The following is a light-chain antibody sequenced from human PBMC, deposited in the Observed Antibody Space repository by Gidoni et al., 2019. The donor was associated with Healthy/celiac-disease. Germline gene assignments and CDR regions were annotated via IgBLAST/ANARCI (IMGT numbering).Light chain of an antibody. Sequence: DIQMTQAPSTLSASVGDRVTITCRASQTISSWLAWYQHKPGKAPKLLIYKASSLESGVPSRFSGSGSGTEFTLTISSLQPDDFASYYCQQYNSYPYTFXQXTKLEIK. V-gene: IGKV1-5*03. J-gene: IGKJ2*01. CDR3: QQYNSYPYT. CDR1: QTISSW. CDR2: KAS.